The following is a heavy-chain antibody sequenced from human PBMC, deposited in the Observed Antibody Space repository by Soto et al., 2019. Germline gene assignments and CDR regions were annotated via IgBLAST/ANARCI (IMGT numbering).Heavy chain of an antibody. D-gene: IGHD4-4*01. CDR1: GYTFTGYY. J-gene: IGHJ6*02. V-gene: IGHV1-2*02. CDR3: ARVDYSNYRYYYYGMDV. CDR2: INPNSGGT. Sequence: ASVKVSCKASGYTFTGYYMHWVRQAPGQGLEWMGWINPNSGGTNYAQKFQGRVTMTRDTSISTAYMELSRLRSDDAAVYYCARVDYSNYRYYYYGMDVWGQGTTVTVSS.